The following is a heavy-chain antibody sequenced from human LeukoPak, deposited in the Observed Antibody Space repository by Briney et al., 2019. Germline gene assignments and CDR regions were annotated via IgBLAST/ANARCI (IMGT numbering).Heavy chain of an antibody. J-gene: IGHJ6*02. Sequence: ASVTVSCTASGYTFTSYAMHWVRQAPGQRLEWMGWINAGNGNTKYSQKFQGRVTMTEDTSTDTAYMELSSLRSEDTAVYYCATDRSVTTIDYYYYGMDVWGQGTTVTVS. CDR3: ATDRSVTTIDYYYYGMDV. V-gene: IGHV1-3*01. CDR2: INAGNGNT. D-gene: IGHD4-17*01. CDR1: GYTFTSYA.